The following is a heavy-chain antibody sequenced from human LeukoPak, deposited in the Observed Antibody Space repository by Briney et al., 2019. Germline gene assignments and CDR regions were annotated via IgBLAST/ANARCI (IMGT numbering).Heavy chain of an antibody. Sequence: ASVKVSCEASGGTFSSYAISWVRQAPGQGLEWMGGIIPIFGTANYAQKFQGRVTITADESTSTAYMELSSLRSEDTAVYYCAWGSTVTIPRFDPWGQGTLVTVSS. V-gene: IGHV1-69*13. D-gene: IGHD4-17*01. J-gene: IGHJ5*02. CDR1: GGTFSSYA. CDR3: AWGSTVTIPRFDP. CDR2: IIPIFGTA.